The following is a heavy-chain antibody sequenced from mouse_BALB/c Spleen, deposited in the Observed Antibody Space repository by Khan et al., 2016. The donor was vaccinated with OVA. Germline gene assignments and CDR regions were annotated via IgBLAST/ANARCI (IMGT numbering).Heavy chain of an antibody. CDR1: GYPLTSYW. Sequence: VQLKQSGAELVKPGASVKLSCKASGYPLTSYWLHWVKQRPGQGLEWIGEIDPSDSYTNYNQKFKGKATLTVDKSSSTTYMQLSSLTSEDSAVYYCARSFHYGSSTWFAYWGQGTLVTVSA. V-gene: IGHV1-69*02. J-gene: IGHJ3*01. D-gene: IGHD1-1*01. CDR3: ARSFHYGSSTWFAY. CDR2: IDPSDSYT.